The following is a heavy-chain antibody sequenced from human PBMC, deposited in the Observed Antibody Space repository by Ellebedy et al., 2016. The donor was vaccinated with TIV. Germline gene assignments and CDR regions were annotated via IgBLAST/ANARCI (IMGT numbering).Heavy chain of an antibody. CDR3: ATPASAVAGDWFDS. Sequence: PGGSLRLSCVASGFTFSNYNMNWVRQSPGKGLEWVSSIRSTGSDKYYAESVKGRFTISRDNAQDTLFLQMNSLRAEDTAVYYCATPASAVAGDWFDSWGQGTLVTVSS. D-gene: IGHD6-19*01. J-gene: IGHJ5*01. V-gene: IGHV3-21*06. CDR1: GFTFSNYN. CDR2: IRSTGSDK.